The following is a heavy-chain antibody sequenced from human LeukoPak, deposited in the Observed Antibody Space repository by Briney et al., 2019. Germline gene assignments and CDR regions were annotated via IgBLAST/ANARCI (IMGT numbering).Heavy chain of an antibody. CDR1: GFTVSSNY. J-gene: IGHJ4*02. CDR2: IYSGGST. Sequence: GGSLRLSCAASGFTVSSNYMSWVRQAPGKGLEWVSLIYSGGSTYYADSVKGRFTISRDNSKNTLYLQMNSLRAEDTAVYYCARVLWELLGRGGSYYFDYWGQGTLVTASS. CDR3: ARVLWELLGRGGSYYFDY. V-gene: IGHV3-53*01. D-gene: IGHD1-26*01.